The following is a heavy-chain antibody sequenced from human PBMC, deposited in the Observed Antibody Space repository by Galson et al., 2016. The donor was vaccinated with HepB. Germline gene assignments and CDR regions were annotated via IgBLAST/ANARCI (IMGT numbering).Heavy chain of an antibody. CDR2: IYSGGTT. CDR1: GFTVSSTY. D-gene: IGHD6-13*01. V-gene: IGHV3-66*01. Sequence: SPRLACAASGFTVSSTYMNWVRQAPGKGLEGDSIIYSGGTTYQADSVKGRFTISRDKSNNTLYLQMNSLGHEDTAVYYCAGRGASSSSWYSDYQYGMDVWGQGTTVTVSS. J-gene: IGHJ6*02. CDR3: AGRGASSSSWYSDYQYGMDV.